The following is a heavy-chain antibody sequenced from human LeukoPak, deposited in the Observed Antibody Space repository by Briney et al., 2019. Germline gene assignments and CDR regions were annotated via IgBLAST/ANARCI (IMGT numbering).Heavy chain of an antibody. CDR1: GFTFSSYA. CDR3: AKGRGDNRLGY. Sequence: PGGSLRLSCAASGFTFSSYAMSWVRQAPGKGLEWVSDISGGGGSTYYADSVKGRFTISRDNAKNSLYLQMNSLRAEDTALYYCAKGRGDNRLGYWGQGTLVTVSS. J-gene: IGHJ4*02. V-gene: IGHV3-23*01. CDR2: ISGGGGST. D-gene: IGHD2-21*02.